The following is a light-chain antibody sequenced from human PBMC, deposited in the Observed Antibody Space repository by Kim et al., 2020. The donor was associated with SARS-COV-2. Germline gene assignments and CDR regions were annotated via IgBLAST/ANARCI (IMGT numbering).Light chain of an antibody. CDR3: ATWDDSLRGWV. CDR2: RNN. Sequence: GQRVTISGSGSSSKVGSNNVYWYQQLVGSAPKLLMYRNNQRPSGFPDRFSGSKSGTSASLAISGLRSEDEAEYYCATWDDSLRGWVFGGGTKLTVL. CDR1: SSKVGSNN. V-gene: IGLV1-47*01. J-gene: IGLJ3*02.